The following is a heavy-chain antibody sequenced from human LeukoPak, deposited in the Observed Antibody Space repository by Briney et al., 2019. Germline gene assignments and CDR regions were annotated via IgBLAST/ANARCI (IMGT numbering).Heavy chain of an antibody. J-gene: IGHJ4*02. Sequence: GGSLRLSCAASGFPFSDYSMNWVRQAPGKGLEWVSSISGRSDYIYSADSVKGRFTISRDNAKNSLYLQMNSLRDEDTAVYYCAKAGGAHGWYSEGPFDCWGQGTLVTVSS. V-gene: IGHV3-21*01. CDR3: AKAGGAHGWYSEGPFDC. CDR1: GFPFSDYS. CDR2: ISGRSDYI. D-gene: IGHD6-19*01.